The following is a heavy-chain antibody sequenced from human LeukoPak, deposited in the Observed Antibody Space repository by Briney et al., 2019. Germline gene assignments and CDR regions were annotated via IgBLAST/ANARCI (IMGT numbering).Heavy chain of an antibody. J-gene: IGHJ4*02. CDR1: GFTFTNYA. CDR2: ISYDGTNK. CDR3: ARGFVLGAAKNYFDY. D-gene: IGHD2-21*02. Sequence: GGSRRLSCAASGFTFTNYALHWVRQAPGKGLEWAAVISYDGTNKYYADSVKGRFTISRDNSKNTLSLQMNSLRAEDTALYYCARGFVLGAAKNYFDYWGQGALVTVSS. V-gene: IGHV3-30-3*01.